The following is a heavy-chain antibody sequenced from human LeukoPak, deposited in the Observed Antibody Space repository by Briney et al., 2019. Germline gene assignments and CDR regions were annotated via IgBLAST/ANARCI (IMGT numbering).Heavy chain of an antibody. CDR1: GYSFTSYW. Sequence: GESLKISCKGSGYSFTSYWIGWVRRMPGKGLEWMGIIYPGDSDTRYSPSFQGQVTISADKSISTAYLQWSSLKASDTAMYYCARGDITMIVVTGNDAFDIWGQGTMVTVSS. J-gene: IGHJ3*02. CDR2: IYPGDSDT. V-gene: IGHV5-51*01. CDR3: ARGDITMIVVTGNDAFDI. D-gene: IGHD3-22*01.